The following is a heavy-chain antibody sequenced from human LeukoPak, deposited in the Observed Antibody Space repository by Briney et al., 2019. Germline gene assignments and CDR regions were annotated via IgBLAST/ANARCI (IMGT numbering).Heavy chain of an antibody. D-gene: IGHD3-9*01. J-gene: IGHJ1*01. CDR1: GGSISSGGYY. CDR2: IYYSGST. CDR3: ARVRGNYDILTGPPAEYFQH. V-gene: IGHV4-31*03. Sequence: SETLSLTCTVSGGSISSGGYYWSWIRQHPGKGLEWIGYIYYSGSTYYNPSLKSRVTISVDTSKNQFSLKLSSVTAADTAVYYCARVRGNYDILTGPPAEYFQHWGQGTLVTVSS.